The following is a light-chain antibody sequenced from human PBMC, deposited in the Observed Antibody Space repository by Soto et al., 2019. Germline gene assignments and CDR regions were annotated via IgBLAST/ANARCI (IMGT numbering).Light chain of an antibody. CDR1: QSVSSN. Sequence: EIVLTQSPGTLSLSPGERATLSCRASQSVSSNYLAWYQKKPGQAPRLLIYGASTRAPGIPARFSGSGSGTEFTLTISSLQSEDFAVYYCQQYNNWPPLTFGGGTKVEIK. CDR2: GAS. CDR3: QQYNNWPPLT. J-gene: IGKJ4*01. V-gene: IGKV3D-15*01.